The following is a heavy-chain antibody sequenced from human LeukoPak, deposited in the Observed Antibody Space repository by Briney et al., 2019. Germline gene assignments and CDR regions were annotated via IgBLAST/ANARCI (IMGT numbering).Heavy chain of an antibody. CDR1: GGSISSYY. V-gene: IGHV4-59*08. CDR3: ARGVAGHASYDY. J-gene: IGHJ4*02. Sequence: ETLSLTCTVSGGSISSYYWSWIRQPPGKGLEWIGYIYYSGSTNYNPSLKSRVTISVDTSKNQFSLQLSSVTAADTAVYYCARGVAGHASYDYWGQGTLVTVSS. D-gene: IGHD6-19*01. CDR2: IYYSGST.